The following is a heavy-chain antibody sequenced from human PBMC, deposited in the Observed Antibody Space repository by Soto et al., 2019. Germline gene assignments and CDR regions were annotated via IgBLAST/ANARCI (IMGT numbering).Heavy chain of an antibody. CDR1: GFTFDDYA. CDR2: ISWNSGSI. V-gene: IGHV3-9*01. D-gene: IGHD4-4*01. J-gene: IGHJ4*02. Sequence: GGSLRLSCAASGFTFDDYAMHWVRQAPGKGLEWVSGISWNSGSIGYADSVKGRFTISRDNAKNSLYLQMNSLRAEDTALYYCAKDTTAFISYSFDYWGQGTLVTVSS. CDR3: AKDTTAFISYSFDY.